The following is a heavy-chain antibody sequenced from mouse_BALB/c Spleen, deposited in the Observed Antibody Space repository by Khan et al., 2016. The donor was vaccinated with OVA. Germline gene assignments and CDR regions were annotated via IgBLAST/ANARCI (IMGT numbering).Heavy chain of an antibody. Sequence: EVELVESGGDLVKPGGSLKLSCAASGFTFSSYDMSWVRQTPDKRLEWVATISSGGNYTYYPDNVKGRFTISRDHAKNTLYLEMSSLKSEDTAMYYWATLSYYLSRVYFDQWGQGTTLTVSS. CDR1: GFTFSSYD. CDR3: ATLSYYLSRVYFDQ. J-gene: IGHJ2*01. D-gene: IGHD1-1*01. CDR2: ISSGGNYT. V-gene: IGHV5-6*01.